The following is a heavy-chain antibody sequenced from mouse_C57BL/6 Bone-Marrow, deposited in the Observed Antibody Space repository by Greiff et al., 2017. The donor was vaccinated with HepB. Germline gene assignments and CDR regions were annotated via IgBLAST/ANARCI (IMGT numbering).Heavy chain of an antibody. J-gene: IGHJ1*03. CDR2: INYDGSST. V-gene: IGHV5-16*01. Sequence: EVQRVESEGGLVQPGSSMKLSCTASGFTFSDYYMAWVRQVPEKGLEWVANINYDGSSTYYLDSLKSRFIISRDNAKNILYLQMSSLKSEDTATYYCARDGYYVYWYFDVWGTGTTVTVSS. CDR1: GFTFSDYY. D-gene: IGHD2-3*01. CDR3: ARDGYYVYWYFDV.